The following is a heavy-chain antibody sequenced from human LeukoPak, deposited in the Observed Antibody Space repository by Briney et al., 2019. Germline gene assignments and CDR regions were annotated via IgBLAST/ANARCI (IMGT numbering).Heavy chain of an antibody. Sequence: GGSLRLSCAASGFTFSNYGMHWVRQAPGKGLEWVSGINWNGGSTGYADSVKGRFTISRDNAKNSLYLQMNSLRAEDTALYYCARAPHSYGDYVFRAEDPFDYWGQGTLVTVSS. CDR2: INWNGGST. D-gene: IGHD4-17*01. V-gene: IGHV3-20*04. J-gene: IGHJ4*02. CDR3: ARAPHSYGDYVFRAEDPFDY. CDR1: GFTFSNYG.